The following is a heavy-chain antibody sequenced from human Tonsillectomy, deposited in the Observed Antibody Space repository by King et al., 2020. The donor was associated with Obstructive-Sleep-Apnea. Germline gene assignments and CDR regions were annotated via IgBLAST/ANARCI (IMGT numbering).Heavy chain of an antibody. CDR2: IDWDDDK. V-gene: IGHV2-70*15. CDR1: GFSLSTSGMS. CDR3: ARTHYAFWSGLSGAYGMDV. D-gene: IGHD3-3*01. J-gene: IGHJ6*02. Sequence: VTLKESGPALVKPTQTLTLTCTFSGFSLSTSGMSVSWIRQPPGKALEWLARIDWDDDKYYSTSLKTRLTISKDTSKNQVVLTMSNMDPVDTATYYCARTHYAFWSGLSGAYGMDVWGQGTTVTVSS.